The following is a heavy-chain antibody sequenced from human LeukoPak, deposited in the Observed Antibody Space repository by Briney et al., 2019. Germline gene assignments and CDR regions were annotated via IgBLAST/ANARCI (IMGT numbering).Heavy chain of an antibody. CDR3: AKDRNYDILTGPSWFDP. J-gene: IGHJ5*02. D-gene: IGHD3-9*01. V-gene: IGHV3-23*01. Sequence: GGSLRLSCAASGFTFSSYAMSWVRQAPGKGLEWVSAISGSGGSTYYADSVKGRFTISRDNSKNTLYLQMNSLRAEDTAVYCCAKDRNYDILTGPSWFDPWGQGTLVTVSS. CDR2: ISGSGGST. CDR1: GFTFSSYA.